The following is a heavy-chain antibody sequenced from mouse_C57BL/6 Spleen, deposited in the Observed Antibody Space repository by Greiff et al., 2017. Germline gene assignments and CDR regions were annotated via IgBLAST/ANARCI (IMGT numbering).Heavy chain of an antibody. Sequence: VQLQQSGPELVKPGASVKISCKASGYAFSSSWMNWVKQRPGKGLEWIGRIYPGDGDTNYNGKFKGKATLNADKSSRTAYMQLSSLTSEDSAVYFCARQPRDYAMDYWGQGTSVTVSS. CDR3: ARQPRDYAMDY. CDR1: GYAFSSSW. V-gene: IGHV1-82*01. J-gene: IGHJ4*01. CDR2: IYPGDGDT.